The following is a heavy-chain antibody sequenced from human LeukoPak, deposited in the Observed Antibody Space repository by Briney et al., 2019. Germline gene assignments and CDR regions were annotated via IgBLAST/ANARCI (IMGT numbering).Heavy chain of an antibody. CDR2: ISYEGNNK. D-gene: IGHD6-25*01. J-gene: IGHJ6*02. Sequence: PGGSLRLSCAASGFTFSSYAMHWVRQAPGKGLEWVAVISYEGNNKYYADSVKGRFTISRDNSKNTLYLQMNSLRAEDTAVYYCAKDRSSGPHYYYGMDVWGRGTTVIVSS. V-gene: IGHV3-30-3*02. CDR1: GFTFSSYA. CDR3: AKDRSSGPHYYYGMDV.